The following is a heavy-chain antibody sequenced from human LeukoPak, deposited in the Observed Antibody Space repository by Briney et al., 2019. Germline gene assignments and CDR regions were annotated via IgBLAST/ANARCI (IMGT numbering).Heavy chain of an antibody. CDR2: ISAYNGNT. D-gene: IGHD3-22*01. J-gene: IGHJ4*02. CDR3: ARDSYYHDSSGYYGIDY. V-gene: IGHV1-18*01. CDR1: GYTFISYG. Sequence: ASVKVSCKASGYTFISYGISWVRQAPGQGLEWMGWISAYNGNTNYAQKLQGRVTMTTDTSTSTAYMELRSLRSDDTAVYYCARDSYYHDSSGYYGIDYWGQGTLVTVSS.